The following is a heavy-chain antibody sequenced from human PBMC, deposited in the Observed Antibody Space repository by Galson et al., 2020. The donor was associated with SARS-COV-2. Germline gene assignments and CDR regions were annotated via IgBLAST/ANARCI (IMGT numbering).Heavy chain of an antibody. V-gene: IGHV4-31*03. CDR2: IYYSGST. CDR3: AGEGDYYSNYRGWFDP. D-gene: IGHD4-4*01. Sequence: SETLSLICTVSGGSISSGGYYWSWIRQHPGKGLEWIGYIYYSGSTYYNPSLKSRVTISVDTSKNQFSLKLSSVTAADTAVYYCAGEGDYYSNYRGWFDPWGQGTLVTVSS. J-gene: IGHJ5*02. CDR1: GGSISSGGYY.